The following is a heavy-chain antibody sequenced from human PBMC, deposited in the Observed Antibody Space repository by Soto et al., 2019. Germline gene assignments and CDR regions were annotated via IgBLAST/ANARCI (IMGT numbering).Heavy chain of an antibody. CDR2: ISSSSSYI. CDR3: ARARQVRDIVVVVAAENNYYYYGMDV. Sequence: EVQLLESGGGLVQPGGSLRLSCEASGFTFSIYALTWVRLAPGRGLEWVSSISSSSSYIYYADSVKGRFTISRDNAKNSLYLQMNSLRAEDTAVYYCARARQVRDIVVVVAAENNYYYYGMDVWGQGTTVTVSS. J-gene: IGHJ6*02. CDR1: GFTFSIYA. V-gene: IGHV3-21*01. D-gene: IGHD2-15*01.